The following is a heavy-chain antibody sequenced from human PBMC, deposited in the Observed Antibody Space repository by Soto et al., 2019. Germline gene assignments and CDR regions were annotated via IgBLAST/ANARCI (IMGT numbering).Heavy chain of an antibody. CDR3: ARETKYYYDSSGYYGP. Sequence: SETLSLTCTVSGGSISSGCYYWSWIRQHPGKGLEWIGYIYYSGSTYYNPSLKSRVTISVDTSKNQFSLKLSSVTAADTAVYYCARETKYYYDSSGYYGPWGQGTLVTVSS. CDR1: GGSISSGCYY. CDR2: IYYSGST. D-gene: IGHD3-22*01. J-gene: IGHJ5*02. V-gene: IGHV4-31*03.